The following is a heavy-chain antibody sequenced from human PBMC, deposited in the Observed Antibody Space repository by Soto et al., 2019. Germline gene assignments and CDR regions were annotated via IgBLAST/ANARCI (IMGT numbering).Heavy chain of an antibody. V-gene: IGHV3-48*02. J-gene: IGHJ5*02. D-gene: IGHD2-15*01. CDR3: ARAGPGGTVDNWFDP. CDR2: ISSSSSTI. Sequence: GGSLRLSCAASGFTFSSYSMNWVRQAPGKGLEWVSYISSSSSTIYYADSVKGRFTISRDNAKNSLYLQVNSLRDEDTAVYYCARAGPGGTVDNWFDPWGQGTLVTVSS. CDR1: GFTFSSYS.